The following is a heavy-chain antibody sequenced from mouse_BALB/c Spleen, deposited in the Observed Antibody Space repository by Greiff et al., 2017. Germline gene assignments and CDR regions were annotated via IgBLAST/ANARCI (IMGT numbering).Heavy chain of an antibody. CDR1: GFAFSSYD. CDR2: ISSGGGST. Sequence: EVQLVESGGGLVKPGGSLKLSCAASGFAFSSYDMSWVRQTPEKRLEWVAYISSGGGSTYYPDTVKGRFTISRDNAKNTLYLPMSSLKSEDTAMYYCARHPYYGSSYWYFDVWGAGTTVTVSS. J-gene: IGHJ1*01. D-gene: IGHD1-1*01. CDR3: ARHPYYGSSYWYFDV. V-gene: IGHV5-12-1*01.